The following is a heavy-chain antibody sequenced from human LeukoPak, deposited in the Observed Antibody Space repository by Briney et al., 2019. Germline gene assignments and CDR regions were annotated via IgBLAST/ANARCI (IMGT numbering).Heavy chain of an antibody. D-gene: IGHD3-22*01. CDR1: GGSISSSSYY. V-gene: IGHV4-39*07. Sequence: PSETLSLTCTVSGGSISSSSYYWGWIRQPPGKGLEWIGSIFYSGSTFYNPSLKSRVTILVDTSKNEFSLKLSSVTAADTAVYYCARTTHYDSSGPYYWGQGTLVTVSS. CDR2: IFYSGST. J-gene: IGHJ4*02. CDR3: ARTTHYDSSGPYY.